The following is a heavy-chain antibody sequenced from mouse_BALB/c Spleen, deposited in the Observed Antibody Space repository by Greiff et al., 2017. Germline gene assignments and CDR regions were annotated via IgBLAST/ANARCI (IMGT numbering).Heavy chain of an antibody. CDR1: GFNIKDTY. J-gene: IGHJ3*01. Sequence: EVKLMESGAELVKPGASVKLSCTASGFNIKDTYMHWVKQRPEQGLEWIGRIDPANGNNKYDPKFQGKATITADTSSNTAYLQLSSLTSEDTAVYYCARTRYDGSWFAYWGQGTLVTVSA. V-gene: IGHV14-3*02. D-gene: IGHD2-14*01. CDR3: ARTRYDGSWFAY. CDR2: IDPANGNN.